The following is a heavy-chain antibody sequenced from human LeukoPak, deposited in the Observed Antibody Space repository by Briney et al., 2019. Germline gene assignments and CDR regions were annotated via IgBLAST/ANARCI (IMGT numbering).Heavy chain of an antibody. CDR1: GFTVSSNY. CDR2: IYSGGST. D-gene: IGHD6-13*01. CDR3: SGIAAAG. J-gene: IGHJ4*02. V-gene: IGHV3-53*04. Sequence: SGGSLRLSCAASGFTVSSNYMSWVRQAPGKGLEWVSVIYSGGSTYYADSVKGQLTISRHNSKNTLYLQMNSLRAEDTAVYYCSGIAAAGWGQGTLVTVSS.